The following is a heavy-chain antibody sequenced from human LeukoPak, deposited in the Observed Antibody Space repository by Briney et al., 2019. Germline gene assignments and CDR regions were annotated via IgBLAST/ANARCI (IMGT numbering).Heavy chain of an antibody. V-gene: IGHV5-51*01. J-gene: IGHJ4*02. CDR3: ARSGESSSWYYHYFDY. D-gene: IGHD6-13*01. CDR1: GYSFTSYW. CDR2: IYPGDSDT. Sequence: GESLKISCKGSGYSFTSYWIGWVRQMPGKGLEWMGIIYPGDSDTRYSPSFQGQVTISADKSISTAYLQWSSLKASDTAIYYCARSGESSSWYYHYFDYWGQGTLVTVSS.